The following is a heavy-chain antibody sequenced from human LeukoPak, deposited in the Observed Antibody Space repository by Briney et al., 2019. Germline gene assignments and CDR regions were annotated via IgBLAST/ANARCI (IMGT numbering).Heavy chain of an antibody. CDR3: ARHMGDIVVVPAAKNWFDP. Sequence: GPSLKISCNGSGYSFTSYWISWVRQTPGKGLGWMGRIDPSESYTNYSPSFQGHVTISADKSISTAYLQWSSLKASDTAMYYCARHMGDIVVVPAAKNWFDPWGQGTLVTVSS. D-gene: IGHD2-2*01. CDR1: GYSFTSYW. V-gene: IGHV5-10-1*01. CDR2: IDPSESYT. J-gene: IGHJ5*02.